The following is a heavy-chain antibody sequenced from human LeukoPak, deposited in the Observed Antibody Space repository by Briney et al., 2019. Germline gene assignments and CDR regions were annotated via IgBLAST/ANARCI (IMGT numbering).Heavy chain of an antibody. J-gene: IGHJ6*03. CDR1: GDSLSSFY. CDR2: IYNSGST. Sequence: SETLSLTCTVSGDSLSSFYWGWIRQPPGKGLEWIGSIYNSGSTYYNPSLKSRVTISVDTSKNQFSLKLSSVTAADTAVYYCARDWNDFWSGYSDYYMDVWGKGTTVTVSS. CDR3: ARDWNDFWSGYSDYYMDV. V-gene: IGHV4-39*07. D-gene: IGHD3-3*01.